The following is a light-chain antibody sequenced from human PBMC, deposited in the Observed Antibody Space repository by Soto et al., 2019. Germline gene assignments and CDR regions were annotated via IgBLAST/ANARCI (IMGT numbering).Light chain of an antibody. J-gene: IGLJ1*01. CDR3: CSYAGSSTFHYV. V-gene: IGLV2-23*02. Sequence: QSALTQPASVSGSPGQLITISCTGTSSDVGSYNLVSWYQQHPGKAPKLMIYEVSKRPSGVSNRFSGSKSGNTASLTISVLQAEDVSYYYCCSYAGSSTFHYVFVTVSKVT. CDR2: EVS. CDR1: SSDVGSYNL.